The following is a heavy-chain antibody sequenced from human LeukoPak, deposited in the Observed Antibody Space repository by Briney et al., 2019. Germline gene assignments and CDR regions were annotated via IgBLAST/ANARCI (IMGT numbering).Heavy chain of an antibody. CDR3: ARQPSAMMGIFDY. J-gene: IGHJ4*02. CDR2: IYYSGST. D-gene: IGHD3-22*01. Sequence: SETLSLTCTVSGGSISSSSYYWGWIRQPPGKGLEWIGSIYYSGSTYYNPSLKSRVTISVDTSKNQFSLKLSSVTAADTAVYYRARQPSAMMGIFDYLGQGTLVTVSS. V-gene: IGHV4-39*01. CDR1: GGSISSSSYY.